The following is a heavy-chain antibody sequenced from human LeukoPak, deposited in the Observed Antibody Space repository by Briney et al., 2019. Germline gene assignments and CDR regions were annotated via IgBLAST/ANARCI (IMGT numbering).Heavy chain of an antibody. Sequence: GGSLRLSCAASGFTFSSCAMSWVRQAPGKGLEWVSLTSYADSVKGQFTISRDNSKNTLYLQMNSLRAEDTAVYYCARDSHSSSWYSEFDYWGQGTLVTVSS. V-gene: IGHV3-66*01. CDR1: GFTFSSCA. D-gene: IGHD6-13*01. J-gene: IGHJ4*02. CDR3: ARDSHSSSWYSEFDY. CDR2: LT.